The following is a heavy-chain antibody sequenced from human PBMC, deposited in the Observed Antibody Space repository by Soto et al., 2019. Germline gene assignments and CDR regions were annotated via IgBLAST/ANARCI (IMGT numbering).Heavy chain of an antibody. CDR1: GGSFSGYY. CDR2: INHSGST. CDR3: ARGSMPNKYTTNWFYP. Sequence: PSETLFLTCAVYGGSFSGYYWSWIRQPPGKGLEWIGEINHSGSTNYNPSLKSRVTISVDTSKNQFSLKLSSVTAADTAVYYCARGSMPNKYTTNWFYPCGQVILVTFSS. J-gene: IGHJ5*02. D-gene: IGHD2-2*01. V-gene: IGHV4-34*01.